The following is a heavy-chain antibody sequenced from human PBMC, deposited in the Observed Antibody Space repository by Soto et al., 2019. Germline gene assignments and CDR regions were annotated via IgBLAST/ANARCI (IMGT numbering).Heavy chain of an antibody. CDR1: DFTFSGYW. Sequence: EVQLVESGGGLAQPGGSLRLSCAASDFTFSGYWMTWVRQAPGKGLEWVASINQDGTLKYFVDSVRGRFTISRDNAKSSVFLQMINLRVDDTAVYYCARWESGDSYFGIWGQGPLISVSS. CDR3: ARWESGDSYFGI. J-gene: IGHJ4*02. D-gene: IGHD1-26*01. CDR2: INQDGTLK. V-gene: IGHV3-7*03.